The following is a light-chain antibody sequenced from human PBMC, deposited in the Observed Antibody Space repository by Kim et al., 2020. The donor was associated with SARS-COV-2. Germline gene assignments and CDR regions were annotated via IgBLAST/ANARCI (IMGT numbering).Light chain of an antibody. CDR1: QSVHSN. Sequence: SVSPGERAALSCRANQSVHSNLAWYQQKPGQAPRLLIYDTSTRASGIAARLSGSGSGTEFTLTISSLQSEDFGVYYCQQYNKWPYTFGQGTKLEIK. V-gene: IGKV3-15*01. CDR2: DTS. CDR3: QQYNKWPYT. J-gene: IGKJ2*01.